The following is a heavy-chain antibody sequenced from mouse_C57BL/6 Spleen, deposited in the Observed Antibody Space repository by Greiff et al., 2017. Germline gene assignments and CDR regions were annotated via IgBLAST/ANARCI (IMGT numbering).Heavy chain of an antibody. D-gene: IGHD2-1*01. CDR3: ARNGNSSFAY. V-gene: IGHV1-52*01. CDR2: IDPSDSET. J-gene: IGHJ3*01. CDR1: GYTFTSYW. Sequence: QVQLQQSGAELVRPGSSVKLSCKASGYTFTSYWMHWVKQRPIQGLEWIGNIDPSDSETHYNQKFKDKATLTVDKSSSTAYMQLSSLTSEDSAVYYCARNGNSSFAYWGQGTLVTVSA.